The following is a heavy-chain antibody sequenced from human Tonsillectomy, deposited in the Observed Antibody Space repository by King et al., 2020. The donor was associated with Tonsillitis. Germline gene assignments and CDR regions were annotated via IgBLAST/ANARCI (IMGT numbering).Heavy chain of an antibody. D-gene: IGHD5-24*01. CDR1: GFTFSNYA. V-gene: IGHV3-30*04. J-gene: IGHJ4*02. CDR3: ARDRDGYNAVNFDD. CDR2: ISYDGSDK. Sequence: VQLVESGGGVVQPGRSLRLSCAASGFTFSNYAIHWVRQAPGKGLEWVAVISYDGSDKYYADSVKGRFTISRDNSKNTLYLQMNSLRAEDTAVYYCARDRDGYNAVNFDDWGQGTLVTVSS.